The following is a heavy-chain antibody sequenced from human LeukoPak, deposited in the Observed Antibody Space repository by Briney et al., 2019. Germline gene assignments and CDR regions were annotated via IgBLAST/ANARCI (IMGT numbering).Heavy chain of an antibody. CDR1: GVSISSYY. J-gene: IGHJ3*01. D-gene: IGHD5-24*01. CDR2: IYSCGST. V-gene: IGHV4-4*07. CDR3: ARDDEGQFVG. Sequence: PSETLSLACTVSGVSISSYYWSWIRQPAGKGQEWIWRIYSCGSTRYNPSLQSRGTSTLDTYKNQFSLKVSSVAAADTAVYYCARDDEGQFVGWGQGTMVTVSS.